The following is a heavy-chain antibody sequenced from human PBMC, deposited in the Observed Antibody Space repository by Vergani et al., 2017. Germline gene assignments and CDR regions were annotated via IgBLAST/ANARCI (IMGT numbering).Heavy chain of an antibody. CDR2: IGKDGINT. J-gene: IGHJ4*02. D-gene: IGHD2-21*02. Sequence: QVQLVESAGGVVQPVGCLRLSCAASGVTFCNFGMHCIRQAPGKGLEWLAYIGKDGINTRYRDAVTGRFTVSRDNYKDILYLQMDSMRSQDTALYYCAKYLRDSTDGLPDSWGPGALVIVSS. V-gene: IGHV3-30*02. CDR3: AKYLRDSTDGLPDS. CDR1: GVTFCNFG.